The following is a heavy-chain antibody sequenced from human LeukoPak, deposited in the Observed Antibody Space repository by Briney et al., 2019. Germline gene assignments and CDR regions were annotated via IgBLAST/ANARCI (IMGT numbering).Heavy chain of an antibody. Sequence: SDTLSLTCAVYGGSFSRYYWLWLRQPPGKGLEWIGEINHSGSTNFNPSLKRRIPLPVDTSKNQFSLKLSSVTAADTGVYFCWGAQGWARGMDVWGQGNTVTASS. CDR2: INHSGST. D-gene: IGHD3-16*01. J-gene: IGHJ6*02. CDR1: GGSFSRYY. CDR3: WGAQGWARGMDV. V-gene: IGHV4-34*01.